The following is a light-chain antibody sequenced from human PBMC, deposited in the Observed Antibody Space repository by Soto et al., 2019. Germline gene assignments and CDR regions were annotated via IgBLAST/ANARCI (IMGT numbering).Light chain of an antibody. CDR1: QSISTE. CDR2: SAS. V-gene: IGKV3-15*01. Sequence: EIVMTQSPATLSVSPGERATLSCRASQSISTELAWYQQKPGQPPSLLIYSASTRATGVPARFTGSGSGSEFTLSSSGLQSEGVAVYYCRQGHNWPLTFGQGTRLEI. CDR3: RQGHNWPLT. J-gene: IGKJ2*01.